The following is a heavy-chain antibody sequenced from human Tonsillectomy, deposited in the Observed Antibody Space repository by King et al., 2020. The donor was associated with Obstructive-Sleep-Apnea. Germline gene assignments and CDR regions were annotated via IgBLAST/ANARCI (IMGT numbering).Heavy chain of an antibody. CDR1: GFTFSSYA. CDR3: AKAYCSSTSCYEYFQH. Sequence: VQLVESGGGLVQPGGSLRLSCAASGFTFSSYAMSWVRQAPGKGLEWVSAISGSGGSTYYADSVKGRFTISRDNSKNTLYLQMNSLRAEDTAVYYCAKAYCSSTSCYEYFQHWGQGTLVTVSS. V-gene: IGHV3-23*04. CDR2: ISGSGGST. D-gene: IGHD2-2*01. J-gene: IGHJ1*01.